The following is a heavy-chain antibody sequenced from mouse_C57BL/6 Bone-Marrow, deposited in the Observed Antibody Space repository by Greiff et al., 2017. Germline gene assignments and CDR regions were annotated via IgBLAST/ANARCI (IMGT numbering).Heavy chain of an antibody. CDR1: GYSFTGYY. J-gene: IGHJ2*01. D-gene: IGHD2-2*01. CDR2: IYPYNGVS. V-gene: IGHV1-31*01. Sequence: VQLKESGPELVKPGASVKISCKASGYSFTGYYMHWVKQSHGNILDWIGYIYPYNGVSSYNQKFKGKATLTVDKSSSTAYMELRSLTSEDSAVYYCARGGDGVTTYYLDYWGQGTTLTVSS. CDR3: ARGGDGVTTYYLDY.